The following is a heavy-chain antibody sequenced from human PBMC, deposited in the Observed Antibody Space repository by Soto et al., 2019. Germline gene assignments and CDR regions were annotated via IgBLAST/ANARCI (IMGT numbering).Heavy chain of an antibody. Sequence: QVQLVQSGAEVKKPGSSVKVSCKACGGTFSSYAISWVRQAPGQGLEWMGGIIPIFGTANYAQKFQGRVTITADKSTSTAYMELSSLRSEDTAVYYCARSPPGAAAAGGNWFDPWGQGTLVTVSS. J-gene: IGHJ5*02. CDR2: IIPIFGTA. V-gene: IGHV1-69*06. CDR1: GGTFSSYA. D-gene: IGHD6-13*01. CDR3: ARSPPGAAAAGGNWFDP.